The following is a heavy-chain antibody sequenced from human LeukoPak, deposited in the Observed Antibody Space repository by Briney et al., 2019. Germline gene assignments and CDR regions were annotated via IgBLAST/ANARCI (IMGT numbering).Heavy chain of an antibody. D-gene: IGHD3-3*01. V-gene: IGHV4-39*07. CDR1: GGSISSSSYY. J-gene: IGHJ5*02. CDR3: ARTLRFLEWPQNWFDP. Sequence: PSETLSLTCTVSGGSISSSSYYWGWIRQPPGKGLEWIGSIYYSGSTYYNPSLKSRVTISVDTSKNQFSLKLSSVTAADTAVYYCARTLRFLEWPQNWFDPWGQGTLVTVSS. CDR2: IYYSGST.